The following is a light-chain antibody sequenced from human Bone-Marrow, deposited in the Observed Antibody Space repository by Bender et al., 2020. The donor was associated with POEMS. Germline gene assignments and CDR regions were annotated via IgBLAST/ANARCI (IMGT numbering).Light chain of an antibody. CDR2: QDT. CDR3: QAWDTYSVI. CDR1: DLGDKY. V-gene: IGLV3-1*01. Sequence: LTQPPSASGTPGQTASITCSGDDLGDKYVAWYQQKPGQSPVLVIYQDTKRPSGIPERFSGSNSGNTATLTISGTQAMDEADYYCQAWDTYSVIFGGGTKLTVL. J-gene: IGLJ2*01.